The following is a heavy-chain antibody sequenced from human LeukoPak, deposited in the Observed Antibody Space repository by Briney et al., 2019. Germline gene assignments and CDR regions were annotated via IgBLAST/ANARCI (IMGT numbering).Heavy chain of an antibody. CDR2: ISSSGSTI. CDR3: ARNVYNFDY. J-gene: IGHJ4*02. V-gene: IGHV3-48*03. Sequence: PGGPLRLSCAASGFTFSSYEMNWARQAPGKGLKWVSYISSSGSTIYYADSVQGRFTISRDNAQNSLYLQMSSLRAEDTAVFYCARNVYNFDYWGQGTLVSVSS. CDR1: GFTFSSYE. D-gene: IGHD3-10*02.